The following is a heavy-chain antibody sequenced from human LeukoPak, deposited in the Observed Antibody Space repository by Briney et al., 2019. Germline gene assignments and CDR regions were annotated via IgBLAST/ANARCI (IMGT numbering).Heavy chain of an antibody. J-gene: IGHJ4*02. D-gene: IGHD2-21*02. CDR1: GFTFSSHA. CDR3: AKVRGDHAHLQDDFDC. CDR2: ITGSGSGA. V-gene: IGHV3-23*01. Sequence: QSGGSLRLSCTASGFTFSSHAMTWVRQAAGKGLQWVSSITGSGSGAYYADSVKGRVTISGDNSKNTLFLQMDSLRAEDTAMYYCAKVRGDHAHLQDDFDCWGQGTLVTVSS.